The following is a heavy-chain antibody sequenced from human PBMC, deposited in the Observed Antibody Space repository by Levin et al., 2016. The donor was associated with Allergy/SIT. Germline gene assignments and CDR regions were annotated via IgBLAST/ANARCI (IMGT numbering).Heavy chain of an antibody. J-gene: IGHJ4*02. CDR1: GYTLTELS. V-gene: IGHV1-24*01. D-gene: IGHD5-12*01. Sequence: ASVKVSCKVSGYTLTELSMHWVRQAPGKGLEWMGGFDPEDGETIYAQKFQGRVTMTEDTSTDTAYMELSSLRSEDTAVYYCATTPQGGYDLVSLDYWGQGTLVTVSS. CDR2: FDPEDGET. CDR3: ATTPQGGYDLVSLDY.